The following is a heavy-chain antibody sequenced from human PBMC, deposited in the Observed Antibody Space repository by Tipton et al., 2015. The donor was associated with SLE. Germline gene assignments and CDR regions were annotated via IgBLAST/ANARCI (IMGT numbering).Heavy chain of an antibody. Sequence: TLSLTCSVSGYSISSGYCWGWIRQPPGKGLEWIGSTYHSGSTYYNSSLKSRVTISVDTSKNQFSLRLSSVTAADTAVYYCARGLGTVTTRAFDIWGQGTMVTVSS. CDR1: GYSISSGYC. D-gene: IGHD4-17*01. CDR2: TYHSGST. CDR3: ARGLGTVTTRAFDI. V-gene: IGHV4-38-2*02. J-gene: IGHJ3*02.